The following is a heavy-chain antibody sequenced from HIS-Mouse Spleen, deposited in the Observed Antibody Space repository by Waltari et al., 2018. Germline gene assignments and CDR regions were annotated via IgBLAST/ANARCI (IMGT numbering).Heavy chain of an antibody. V-gene: IGHV3-30*04. CDR3: ARDSYSSSWYFDY. J-gene: IGHJ4*02. Sequence: APLVESGGGALPAGRSRRLGLRPGGCTLLSYALPGVGRAPGQGMEWVAVISYDGSNKYYADSVKGRFTISRDNSKNTLYLQMNSLRAEDTAVYYCARDSYSSSWYFDYWGQGTLVTVSS. CDR1: GCTLLSYA. D-gene: IGHD6-13*01. CDR2: ISYDGSNK.